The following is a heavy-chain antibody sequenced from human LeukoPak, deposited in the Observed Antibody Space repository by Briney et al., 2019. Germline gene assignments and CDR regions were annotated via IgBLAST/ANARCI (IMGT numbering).Heavy chain of an antibody. Sequence: GGSLRLSRAVSGYIVRINYMSWVTEAPGRGLEWRSVVYRGGSTYYAAYVKGRFTISRDNSKNTLYLQMNSLGAEGTALYYCAGEKGGRRGGHYSYDLDYWGRGTLVTVSS. CDR2: VYRGGST. CDR3: AGEKGGRRGGHYSYDLDY. J-gene: IGHJ4*02. V-gene: IGHV3-53*01. CDR1: GYIVRINY. D-gene: IGHD3-10*01.